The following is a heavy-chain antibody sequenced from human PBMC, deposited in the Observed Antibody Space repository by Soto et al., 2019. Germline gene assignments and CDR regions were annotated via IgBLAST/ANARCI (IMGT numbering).Heavy chain of an antibody. CDR3: AIDRAKWQDYYYYGMDV. CDR1: VGSISSGDDF. V-gene: IGHV4-30-4*01. Sequence: QVQLQESGPGVVQPSQTLSLTCTVSVGSISSGDDFWTWIRQPPGKGLEWIGHIYYSGSTYYNPSLKSRLTMSVDTSKNQFSLKLSSVTAADTAVYYCAIDRAKWQDYYYYGMDVWGQGTTVTVSS. D-gene: IGHD2-8*01. CDR2: IYYSGST. J-gene: IGHJ6*02.